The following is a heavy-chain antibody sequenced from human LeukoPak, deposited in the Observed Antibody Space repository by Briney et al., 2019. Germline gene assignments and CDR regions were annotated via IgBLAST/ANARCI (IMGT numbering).Heavy chain of an antibody. Sequence: GGSLRLSCSASGFTFSTYAMHWVRQAPGKGLEYVSAISSNGGTTYNADSVKGRITISRDNSKNTLYLQMSSLRAEDTAVYYCVKGGGSGSYYNYWFDPWGQGTLVTVSS. D-gene: IGHD3-10*01. CDR1: GFTFSTYA. CDR2: ISSNGGTT. CDR3: VKGGGSGSYYNYWFDP. V-gene: IGHV3-64D*06. J-gene: IGHJ5*02.